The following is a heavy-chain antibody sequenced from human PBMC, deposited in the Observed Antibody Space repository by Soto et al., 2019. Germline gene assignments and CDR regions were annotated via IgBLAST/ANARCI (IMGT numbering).Heavy chain of an antibody. J-gene: IGHJ4*02. CDR2: IYYSGST. CDR1: GGSISSYY. V-gene: IGHV4-59*01. Sequence: SETLSLTCTVSGGSISSYYWSWIRQPPGKGLEWIGYIYYSGSTNYNPSLKSRVTISVDTSKNQFSLKLSSVTAADTAVYYCARGGGEHLSSPLDYLGQGTLVTVSS. CDR3: ARGGGEHLSSPLDY. D-gene: IGHD3-16*01.